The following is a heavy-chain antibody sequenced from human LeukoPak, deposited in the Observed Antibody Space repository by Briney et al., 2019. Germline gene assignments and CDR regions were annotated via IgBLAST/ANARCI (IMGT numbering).Heavy chain of an antibody. CDR3: AKAVNSVYDSSGPI. D-gene: IGHD3-22*01. Sequence: PGRSLRLSCAASGFTFRSYGLHWVRQAPGKGLEWVAVISYDGSNKYYADSWKGGFTISRDNSKNTLYLQMNSLRAEDTAVYYCAKAVNSVYDSSGPIWGQGTMVTVSS. V-gene: IGHV3-30*18. CDR2: ISYDGSNK. J-gene: IGHJ3*02. CDR1: GFTFRSYG.